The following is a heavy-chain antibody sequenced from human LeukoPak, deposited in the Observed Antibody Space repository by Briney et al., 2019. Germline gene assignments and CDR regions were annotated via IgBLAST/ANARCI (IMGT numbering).Heavy chain of an antibody. V-gene: IGHV4-31*03. J-gene: IGHJ4*02. CDR1: GGSISSGGYY. D-gene: IGHD6-6*01. CDR3: AREPGSIAARRGVLDY. CDR2: IYYSGST. Sequence: SQTLSLTCTVSGGSISSGGYYWSWIRQHPGKGLEWIGYIYYSGSTYYNPSLKSRVTISVDTSKNQFSLKLSSVTAADTAVYYCAREPGSIAARRGVLDYWAREPWSPSPQ.